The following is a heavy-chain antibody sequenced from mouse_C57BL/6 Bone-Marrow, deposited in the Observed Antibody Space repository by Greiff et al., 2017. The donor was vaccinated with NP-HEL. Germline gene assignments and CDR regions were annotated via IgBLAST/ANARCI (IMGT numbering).Heavy chain of an antibody. Sequence: EVKLVESEGGLVQPGSSMKLSCTASGFTFSDYYMAWVRQVPEKGLEWVANINYDGSSTYYLDSLKSRFIISRDNAKNILYLQMSSLKSEDTATYYCARDAGPWYFDVWGTGTTVTVSS. J-gene: IGHJ1*03. D-gene: IGHD4-1*01. V-gene: IGHV5-16*01. CDR2: INYDGSST. CDR1: GFTFSDYY. CDR3: ARDAGPWYFDV.